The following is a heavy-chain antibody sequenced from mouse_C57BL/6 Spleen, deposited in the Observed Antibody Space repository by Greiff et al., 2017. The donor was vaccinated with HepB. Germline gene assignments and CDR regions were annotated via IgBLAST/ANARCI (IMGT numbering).Heavy chain of an antibody. J-gene: IGHJ1*03. CDR1: GYTFTDYN. D-gene: IGHD1-1*01. CDR2: INPNNGGT. Sequence: EVQLQQSGPELVKPGASVKIPCKASGYTFTDYNMDWVKQSHGKSLEWIGDINPNNGGTIYNQKFKGKATLTVDKSSSTAYMEIRSLTSEDTAVYYCSIITTEGYFDVWGTGTTVTVSS. V-gene: IGHV1-18*01. CDR3: SIITTEGYFDV.